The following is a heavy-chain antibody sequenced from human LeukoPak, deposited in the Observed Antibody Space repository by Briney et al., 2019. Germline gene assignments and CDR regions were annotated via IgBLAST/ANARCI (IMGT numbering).Heavy chain of an antibody. CDR2: IFYSGSI. Sequence: SETLSLTCTVSGGSISSADCYWSWIRQPPGKGLEWIVYIFYSGSINYNPSLKSRVTISSDTSRSQFSLKVTSVTAADTAVYYCAKGTSASGSYSIDYWGQGTLVTVSS. V-gene: IGHV4-30-4*01. D-gene: IGHD3-10*01. J-gene: IGHJ4*02. CDR1: GGSISSADCY. CDR3: AKGTSASGSYSIDY.